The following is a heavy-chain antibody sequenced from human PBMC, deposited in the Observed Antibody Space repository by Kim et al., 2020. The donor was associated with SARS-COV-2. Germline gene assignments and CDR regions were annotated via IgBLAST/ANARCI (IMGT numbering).Heavy chain of an antibody. CDR3: ARTSGSGNFYYYGLDV. D-gene: IGHD1-26*01. J-gene: IGHJ6*02. V-gene: IGHV4-59*01. CDR2: IHYSGST. Sequence: SETLSLTCTVSGGSIRSYYWSWIRQPPGKGLEWIGYIHYSGSTNYNPSLKSRVTISVDTSKNKFSLKLNSVTAADTAVYFCARTSGSGNFYYYGLDVWGQGTTVTVSS. CDR1: GGSIRSYY.